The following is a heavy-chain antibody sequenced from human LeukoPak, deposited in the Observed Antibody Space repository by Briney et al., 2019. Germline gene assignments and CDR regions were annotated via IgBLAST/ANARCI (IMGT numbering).Heavy chain of an antibody. V-gene: IGHV3-33*01. CDR3: ARDWDGYNAFDY. CDR1: GFTFSSYG. CDR2: IWYDGSNK. D-gene: IGHD5-24*01. J-gene: IGHJ4*02. Sequence: TGGSLRLSCAASGFTFSSYGMHWVRQAPGKGLEWVAVIWYDGSNKYYADSVKGRFTISRDNSKNTLYLQMNSLRAEDTAVYYCARDWDGYNAFDYWGQGTLVTVSS.